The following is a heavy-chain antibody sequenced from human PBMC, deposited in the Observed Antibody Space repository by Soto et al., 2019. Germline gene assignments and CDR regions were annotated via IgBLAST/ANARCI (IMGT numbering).Heavy chain of an antibody. D-gene: IGHD6-19*01. Sequence: QAQLHQWGAGLLKPSESLSLTCAVSGGSFRGYYWSWVRQFPGKGLEWIGEINDSGSTTYSTSLQSLVSKSVDTSKNQFSLHLNSVTAADTAIYYCAGQRGSGWYYFDSWGQGTLGTVSS. V-gene: IGHV4-34*01. J-gene: IGHJ4*02. CDR2: INDSGST. CDR3: AGQRGSGWYYFDS. CDR1: GGSFRGYY.